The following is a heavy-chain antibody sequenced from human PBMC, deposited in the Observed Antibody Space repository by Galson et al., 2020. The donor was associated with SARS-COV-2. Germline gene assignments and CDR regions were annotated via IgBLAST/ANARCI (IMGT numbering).Heavy chain of an antibody. Sequence: GESLKISCAASGFNFSSYAMHWVRQAPGKGLEWVAVISYDGSNKYYADSVKGRFTISRDNSKNTLYLQMNSLRAEDTAVYYCARPRAGSYRDAFDIWGQGTMVTVSS. D-gene: IGHD1-26*01. CDR2: ISYDGSNK. J-gene: IGHJ3*02. CDR3: ARPRAGSYRDAFDI. CDR1: GFNFSSYA. V-gene: IGHV3-30*04.